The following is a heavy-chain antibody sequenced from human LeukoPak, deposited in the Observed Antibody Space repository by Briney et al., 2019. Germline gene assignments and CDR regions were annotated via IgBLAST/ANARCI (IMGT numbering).Heavy chain of an antibody. V-gene: IGHV3-33*01. CDR1: GFTFSSYG. Sequence: GGSLRLSCAASGFTFSSYGMHWVRQAPGKGLEWVAVIWYDGSNKYYADSVKGRFTISRDNSKNTLFLQMNSLRAEDTAVYYCARDIGAAAYFDYWGQGTLVTVSS. J-gene: IGHJ4*02. CDR3: ARDIGAAAYFDY. CDR2: IWYDGSNK. D-gene: IGHD6-13*01.